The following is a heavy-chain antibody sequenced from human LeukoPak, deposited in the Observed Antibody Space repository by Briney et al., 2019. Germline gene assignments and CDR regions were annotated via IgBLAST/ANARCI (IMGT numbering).Heavy chain of an antibody. V-gene: IGHV3-66*01. D-gene: IGHD6-6*01. CDR3: AKDRGSSLSSWYFDL. CDR2: IYSGGST. CDR1: EFIVSSNY. J-gene: IGHJ2*01. Sequence: GGSLRLSCAASEFIVSSNYMTWVRQAPGKGLEWVSVIYSGGSTFYADSVRGRFTISRDSSKSTLYLQMNSLRAEDTAVYYCAKDRGSSLSSWYFDLWGRGTLVTVSS.